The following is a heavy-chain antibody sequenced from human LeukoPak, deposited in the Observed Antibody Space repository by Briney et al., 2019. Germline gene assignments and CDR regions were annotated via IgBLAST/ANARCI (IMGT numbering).Heavy chain of an antibody. Sequence: GASEKVSCKASGYTFTSYAMHWVRQAPGQRLEWMGWINAGNGNTKYSQKFQGRVTITRDTSASTAYMELSSLRSEDTAVYYCARDRLAVAGTELDYWGQGTLVTVSS. J-gene: IGHJ4*02. CDR3: ARDRLAVAGTELDY. CDR2: INAGNGNT. V-gene: IGHV1-3*01. D-gene: IGHD6-19*01. CDR1: GYTFTSYA.